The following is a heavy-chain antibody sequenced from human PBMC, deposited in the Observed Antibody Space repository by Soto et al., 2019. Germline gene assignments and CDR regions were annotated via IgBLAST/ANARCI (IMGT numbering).Heavy chain of an antibody. J-gene: IGHJ5*02. Sequence: PGGSLRLSCTASGFTFGDYAMSWFRQAPGKGLEWVGFIRSKAYGGTTEYAASVKGRFTISRDDSKSIAYLQMNSLKTEDTAVYYCTRVPFITMVRGVIGWFDPWGQGTLVTV. CDR2: IRSKAYGGTT. CDR1: GFTFGDYA. CDR3: TRVPFITMVRGVIGWFDP. D-gene: IGHD3-10*01. V-gene: IGHV3-49*03.